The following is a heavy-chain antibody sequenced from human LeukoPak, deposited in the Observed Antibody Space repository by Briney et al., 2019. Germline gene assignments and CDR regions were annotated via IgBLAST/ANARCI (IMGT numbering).Heavy chain of an antibody. V-gene: IGHV3-23*01. J-gene: IGHJ4*02. D-gene: IGHD1-26*01. CDR2: ISASGGTT. CDR3: AIRKVATEYYFDY. CDR1: GFTFSTYG. Sequence: PGRSLRLSCAASGFTFSTYGMHWVRQAPGKGLEWVSSISASGGTTYYADSVKGRFTISRDNSKNTVYMQMNSLRAEDTAVYYCAIRKVATEYYFDYWGQGTLVTVSS.